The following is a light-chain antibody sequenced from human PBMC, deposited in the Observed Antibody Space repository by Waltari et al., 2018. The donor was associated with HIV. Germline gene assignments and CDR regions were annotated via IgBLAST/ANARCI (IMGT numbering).Light chain of an antibody. CDR3: QQYYNTPPA. CDR2: WAS. Sequence: IVMTQSPDSLAVSMCERAPINCKSSQSVLNRSSTKNSLAWYQQKSGQPPNLLIYWASTRESGVPDRFSGSGSGTDFTLTISSLQAEDVAVDYCQQYYNTPPAFGQGTRVEIK. V-gene: IGKV4-1*01. CDR1: QSVLNRSSTKNS. J-gene: IGKJ1*01.